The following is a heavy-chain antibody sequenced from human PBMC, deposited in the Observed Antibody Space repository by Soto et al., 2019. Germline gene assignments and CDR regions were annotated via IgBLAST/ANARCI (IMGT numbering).Heavy chain of an antibody. Sequence: SETLSLTCAVYGGSFSGYYWSWIRQPPGKGLEWIGEINHSGSTNYNPSLKSRVTISVDTSKNQFSLKLSSVTAADTAVYYCARGLIGKYDSSGYYYWGQGTLVTRLL. J-gene: IGHJ4*02. D-gene: IGHD3-22*01. CDR1: GGSFSGYY. CDR2: INHSGST. V-gene: IGHV4-34*01. CDR3: ARGLIGKYDSSGYYY.